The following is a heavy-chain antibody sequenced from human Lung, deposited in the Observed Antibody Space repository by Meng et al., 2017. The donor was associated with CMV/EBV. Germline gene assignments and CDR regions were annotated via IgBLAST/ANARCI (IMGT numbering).Heavy chain of an antibody. J-gene: IGHJ4*03. CDR3: TSAPGDY. CDR1: GFTFTDFY. CDR2: INSKRGGT. Sequence: QVQLVQSGAEVKMPGASVKVSCKASGFTFTDFYIHWVRQAPGQGLDWMGWINSKRGGTMYAQKFQGRVTMTRDTSISTAYMELTRLRSDDTAVYYCTSAPGDYWGQGTLVTVSS. V-gene: IGHV1-2*02. D-gene: IGHD1-14*01.